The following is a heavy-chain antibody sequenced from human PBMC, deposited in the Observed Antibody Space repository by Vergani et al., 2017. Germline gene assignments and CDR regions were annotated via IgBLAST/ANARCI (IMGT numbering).Heavy chain of an antibody. D-gene: IGHD2-21*01. Sequence: VQLVESGGGGVQPGRSLRLSCVASGFSFRNAWMNWVRRTPGKGLEWVGRIKSTFDRGTTDYAAAVKGRFTISRDDSKNTLFLQMNGLKTEDIGVYYCTTDPRYCGDGSCYWLRDHHYYGMDVWGQGTTVTVSS. CDR2: IKSTFDRGTT. CDR1: GFSFRNAW. CDR3: TTDPRYCGDGSCYWLRDHHYYGMDV. J-gene: IGHJ6*02. V-gene: IGHV3-15*07.